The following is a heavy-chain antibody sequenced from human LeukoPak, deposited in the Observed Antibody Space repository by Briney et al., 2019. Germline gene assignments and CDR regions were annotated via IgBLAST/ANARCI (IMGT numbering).Heavy chain of an antibody. CDR1: GYTFTSYG. D-gene: IGHD3-3*01. V-gene: IGHV1-18*01. J-gene: IGHJ6*03. CDR2: ISAYNGNT. CDR3: ARIDGLYYDFWSGYYYYMDV. Sequence: ASVKVSCKASGYTFTSYGISWLRQAPGQGLEWMGWISAYNGNTNYAQKLQGRVTMTTDTSTSTAYMELRSLRSDDTAVYYCARIDGLYYDFWSGYYYYMDVWGKGTTVTVSS.